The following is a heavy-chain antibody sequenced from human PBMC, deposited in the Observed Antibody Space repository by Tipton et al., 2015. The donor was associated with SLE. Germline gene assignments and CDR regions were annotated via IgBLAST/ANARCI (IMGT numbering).Heavy chain of an antibody. J-gene: IGHJ6*03. CDR2: IYRSGST. CDR1: GDSISNYF. V-gene: IGHV4-4*08. Sequence: LRLSCTVSGDSISNYFWTRIRQPPGKGLEWIGYIYRSGSTNSNPSLKSRVTISMDTSNNQFSLKLTSVSAADTAVYYCATGTLVGSWYYSMDVWGKGTTVTVSS. D-gene: IGHD2-2*03. CDR3: ATGTLVGSWYYSMDV.